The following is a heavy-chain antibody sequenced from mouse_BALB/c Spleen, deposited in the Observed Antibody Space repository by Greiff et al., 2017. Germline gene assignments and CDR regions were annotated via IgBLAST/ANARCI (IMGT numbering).Heavy chain of an antibody. D-gene: IGHD2-4*01. CDR2: IDPANGNT. Sequence: EVQLQQSGAELVKPGASVKLSCTASGFNIKDSYMHWVKQRPEQGLEWIGRIDPANGNTKYDPKFQGKATITADTSSNTAYLQLSSLTSEDTAVFYCARAEDYDEGDFDYWGQGTTLTVSA. CDR3: ARAEDYDEGDFDY. CDR1: GFNIKDSY. J-gene: IGHJ2*01. V-gene: IGHV14-3*02.